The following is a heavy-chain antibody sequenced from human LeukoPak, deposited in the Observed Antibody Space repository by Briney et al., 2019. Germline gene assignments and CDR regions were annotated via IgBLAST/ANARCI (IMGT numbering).Heavy chain of an antibody. Sequence: QSGGSLRLSCAASGFSFSSYSMNWVRQAPGKGLEWVSAISGSGGSTYYADSVKGRFTISRDNSKNTLYLQMNSLRAEDTAVYYCAKVGILTGYYLDYWGQGTLVAVSS. V-gene: IGHV3-23*01. CDR2: ISGSGGST. D-gene: IGHD3-9*01. CDR1: GFSFSSYS. CDR3: AKVGILTGYYLDY. J-gene: IGHJ4*02.